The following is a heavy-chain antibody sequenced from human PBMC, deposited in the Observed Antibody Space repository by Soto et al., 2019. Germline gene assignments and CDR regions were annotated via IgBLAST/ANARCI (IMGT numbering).Heavy chain of an antibody. V-gene: IGHV1-69*06. CDR1: GATFSGFA. CDR3: ARDATGSFGYFEL. Sequence: QVQLVQSGAEVKKPGSSVKASCAASGATFSGFAINWLRQAPGQGPEWMGGIIPMFGAADYAQKFQGRLTITADKSTTTVFMELSRLRSDDTAVYYCARDATGSFGYFELWGRGTLVTVSS. CDR2: IIPMFGAA. J-gene: IGHJ2*01.